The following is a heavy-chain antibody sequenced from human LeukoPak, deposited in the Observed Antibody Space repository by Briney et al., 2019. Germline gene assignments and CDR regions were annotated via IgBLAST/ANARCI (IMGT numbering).Heavy chain of an antibody. CDR3: AREAYCGGDCYPPGAFDI. D-gene: IGHD2-21*02. CDR1: GGSFSGYY. J-gene: IGHJ3*02. Sequence: KPSETLSLTCAVYGGSFSGYYWSWIRQPPGKGLEWIGYIYYSGSTNYNPSLKSRVTISVDTSKNQFSLKLSSVTAADTAVYYCAREAYCGGDCYPPGAFDIWGQGTMVTVSS. CDR2: IYYSGST. V-gene: IGHV4-59*01.